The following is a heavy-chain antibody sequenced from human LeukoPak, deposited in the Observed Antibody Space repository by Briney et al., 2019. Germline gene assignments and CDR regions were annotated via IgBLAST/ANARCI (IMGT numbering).Heavy chain of an antibody. CDR2: IWYDGSNK. V-gene: IGHV3-30*19. J-gene: IGHJ4*02. D-gene: IGHD6-13*01. CDR3: ARAPPGSSWYGGGFDY. CDR1: GFTFSSYG. Sequence: PGRSLRLSCAASGFTFSSYGMHWVRQAPGKGLEWVAVIWYDGSNKYYADSVKGRFTISRNNSKNTLYLQMNSLRAEDTAVYYCARAPPGSSWYGGGFDYWGQGTLVTVSS.